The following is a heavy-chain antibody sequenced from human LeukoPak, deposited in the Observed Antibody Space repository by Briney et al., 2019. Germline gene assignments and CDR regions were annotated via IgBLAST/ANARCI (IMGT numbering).Heavy chain of an antibody. CDR1: GFTFDDYA. V-gene: IGHV3-9*01. D-gene: IGHD1-26*01. Sequence: GGSLRLSCAASGFTFDDYAIHWVRQAPGKGLEWVSGTSWNSKNIVYADSVKGRFTISRDNAKNSLYLQMSSLRTEDTALYYCARDMRGSSRNDAFDIWGQGTMVTVSS. CDR2: TSWNSKNI. J-gene: IGHJ3*02. CDR3: ARDMRGSSRNDAFDI.